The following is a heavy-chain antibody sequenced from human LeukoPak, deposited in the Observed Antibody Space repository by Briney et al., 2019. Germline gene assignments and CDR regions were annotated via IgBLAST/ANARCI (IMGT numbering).Heavy chain of an antibody. J-gene: IGHJ5*02. CDR2: MNPNSGNT. D-gene: IGHD3-3*01. CDR1: GYTFTSYD. V-gene: IGHV1-8*01. Sequence: GASVKVSCKASGYTFTSYDINWVRQATGQGLEWMGWMNPNSGNTGYAQKFQGRVTMTRNTSISTAYMELSSLRSEDTAVYYCARGKMLVYDFWSGYPDNWFDPWGQGTLVTVSS. CDR3: ARGKMLVYDFWSGYPDNWFDP.